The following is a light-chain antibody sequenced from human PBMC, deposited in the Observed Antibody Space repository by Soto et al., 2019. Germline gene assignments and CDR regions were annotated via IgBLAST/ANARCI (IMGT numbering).Light chain of an antibody. J-gene: IGLJ2*01. CDR2: EVT. V-gene: IGLV2-8*01. Sequence: QSVLTQPPSASGSPGQSVTISCTGTSSDVGGYNYVSWYQQHPGKAPKFLIYEVTERPSGVPDRFSGSKSGNTASLTVSGLQAEDEADYYCSSYAGSNNVVFGGGTKVTVL. CDR1: SSDVGGYNY. CDR3: SSYAGSNNVV.